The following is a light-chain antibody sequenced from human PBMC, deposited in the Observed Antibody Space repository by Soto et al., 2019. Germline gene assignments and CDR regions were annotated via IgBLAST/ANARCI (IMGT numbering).Light chain of an antibody. CDR1: QSLLHSNGYNY. CDR2: LGS. CDR3: MQALRTLT. J-gene: IGKJ5*01. V-gene: IGKV2-28*01. Sequence: DIVMTQSPLSLPVTPGEPASISCRSSQSLLHSNGYNYLDWYLQKPGQSPQLLIYLGSNRASGVPDRFGGSGSVTDFTLKISRVEAEDVGVYYCMQALRTLTFGQGTRLEIK.